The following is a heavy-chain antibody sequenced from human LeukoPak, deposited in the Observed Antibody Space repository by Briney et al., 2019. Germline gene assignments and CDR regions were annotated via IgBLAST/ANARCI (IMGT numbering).Heavy chain of an antibody. Sequence: GGSLRLSCAASGFIFNTYGMNWVRQAPGKGLEWVSTISGSGTNTFYADSVKGRFTIARDNSKNTMSLQMSSLRAEDTALYYCAKGSGNGYGSGPFDYWGQGTLVTVSS. J-gene: IGHJ4*02. CDR1: GFIFNTYG. D-gene: IGHD3-10*01. V-gene: IGHV3-23*01. CDR2: ISGSGTNT. CDR3: AKGSGNGYGSGPFDY.